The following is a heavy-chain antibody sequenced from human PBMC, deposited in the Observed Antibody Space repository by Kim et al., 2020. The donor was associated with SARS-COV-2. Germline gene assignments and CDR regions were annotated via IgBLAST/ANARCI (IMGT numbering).Heavy chain of an antibody. Sequence: ASVKVSCKASGYTFTSYGISWVRQAPGQGLEWMGWISAYNGNTNYAQKLQGRVTMTTDTSTSTAYMELRSLRSDDTAVYYCARDEGLHSSSWPFDYWGQGTLVTVSS. D-gene: IGHD6-13*01. CDR1: GYTFTSYG. V-gene: IGHV1-18*01. CDR3: ARDEGLHSSSWPFDY. J-gene: IGHJ4*02. CDR2: ISAYNGNT.